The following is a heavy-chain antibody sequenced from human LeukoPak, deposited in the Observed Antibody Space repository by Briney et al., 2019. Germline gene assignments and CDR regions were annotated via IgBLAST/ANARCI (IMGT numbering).Heavy chain of an antibody. CDR3: ANPPTVTTIRFDP. CDR1: GITGYS. J-gene: IGHJ5*02. V-gene: IGHV3-23*01. Sequence: GGSLRLSCAASGITGYSMHWVRQAPGKGLEWVSDISGSGGSTYYADSVKGRFTISRDNSKNTLYLQMNSLRAEDTAVYYCANPPTVTTIRFDPWGQGTLVTVSS. D-gene: IGHD4-17*01. CDR2: ISGSGGST.